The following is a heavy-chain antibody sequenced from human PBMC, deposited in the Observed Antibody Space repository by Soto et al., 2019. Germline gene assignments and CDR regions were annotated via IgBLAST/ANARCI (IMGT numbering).Heavy chain of an antibody. CDR1: GFTFSDYG. V-gene: IGHV3-33*06. J-gene: IGHJ4*02. CDR2: IWFDGSTT. CDR3: AKDVDFSTGNPSRTFDS. Sequence: QVQLVESGGGVVQVGRSLRLSCAASGFTFSDYGMHWVRQPPGKGLEWVAAIWFDGSTTYYRESVKGRFSISRDNSKNTLNRQMNSRRVDDTAVYYCAKDVDFSTGNPSRTFDSWGQGTLVAVSS. D-gene: IGHD3-3*01.